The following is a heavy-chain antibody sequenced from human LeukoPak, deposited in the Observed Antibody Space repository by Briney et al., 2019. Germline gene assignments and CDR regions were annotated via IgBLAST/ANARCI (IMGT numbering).Heavy chain of an antibody. CDR1: GYTFTGYY. J-gene: IGHJ5*02. D-gene: IGHD2/OR15-2a*01. V-gene: IGHV1-2*02. CDR3: ARVISRTLYNWFDP. Sequence: ASVKVSCKASGYTFTGYYMHWVRQAPGQGLEWMGWINPNSGGTNYAQKFQGRVTMTRDTSISTAYMELSRLRSDDTAVYYCARVISRTLYNWFDPWGQGTLVTVSS. CDR2: INPNSGGT.